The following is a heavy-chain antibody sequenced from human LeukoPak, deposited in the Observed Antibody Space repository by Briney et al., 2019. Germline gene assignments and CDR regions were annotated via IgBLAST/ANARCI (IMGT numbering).Heavy chain of an antibody. D-gene: IGHD3-10*01. Sequence: GSLRLSCAASGFTFSSYAMSWIRQPPGKGLEWIGYIYYSGSTNYNPSLKSRVTISVDTSKNQFSLKLSSVTAADTAVYYCARHSGDAFDIWGQGTMVTVSS. CDR3: ARHSGDAFDI. CDR2: IYYSGST. V-gene: IGHV4-59*08. J-gene: IGHJ3*02. CDR1: GFTFSSYA.